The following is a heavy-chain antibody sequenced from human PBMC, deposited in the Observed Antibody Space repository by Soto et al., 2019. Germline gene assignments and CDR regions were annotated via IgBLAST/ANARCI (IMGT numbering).Heavy chain of an antibody. Sequence: EVQLVESGGGLVQPGWSLRLSCAASGFTFSSYSMNWVRQAPGKGLVWVSYISSTSSTIYYADSARGRFTISRDNAKNSLYLQMNSLRDEDTAVYYCARGHISGHLFDYWGQVTLVSVSS. CDR3: ARGHISGHLFDY. J-gene: IGHJ4*02. CDR1: GFTFSSYS. V-gene: IGHV3-48*02. D-gene: IGHD3-22*01. CDR2: ISSTSSTI.